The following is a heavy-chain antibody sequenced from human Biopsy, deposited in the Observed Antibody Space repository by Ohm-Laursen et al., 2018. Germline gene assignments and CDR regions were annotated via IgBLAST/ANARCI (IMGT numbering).Heavy chain of an antibody. Sequence: SDTLSLTCTVSDGSINSNDYYWGWIRQAPGKGLEWLGSGHFSGATYSNPPLTSRTTISVDTAKNQFFPKFRAATAADTAVYYCARPLRGGEYEGFDLWGPGTMVSVSP. D-gene: IGHD4-17*01. V-gene: IGHV4-39*01. CDR1: DGSINSNDYY. CDR3: ARPLRGGEYEGFDL. CDR2: GHFSGAT. J-gene: IGHJ3*01.